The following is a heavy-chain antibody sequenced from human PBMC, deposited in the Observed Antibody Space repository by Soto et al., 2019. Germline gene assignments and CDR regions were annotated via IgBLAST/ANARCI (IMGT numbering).Heavy chain of an antibody. CDR3: ARGGGVLVPRFADYYYGMDV. Sequence: SETLSLTCAVYGGSFSGYYWSWISQPQGKGMEWIGEINHSGSTNYSPSLKSRVTISVDTSKNQFSLKLSSVTAADTAVYYCARGGGVLVPRFADYYYGMDVWGQGTTVTVSS. J-gene: IGHJ6*02. V-gene: IGHV4-34*01. CDR1: GGSFSGYY. D-gene: IGHD3-16*01. CDR2: INHSGST.